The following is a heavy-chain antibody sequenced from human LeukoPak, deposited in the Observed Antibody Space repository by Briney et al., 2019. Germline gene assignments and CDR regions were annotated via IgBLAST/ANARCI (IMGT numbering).Heavy chain of an antibody. CDR1: GYTFTGYY. Sequence: GASVKVSCKASGYTFTGYYMHWVRQAPGQGLEWMGWISAYNGNTNYAQKLQGRVTMTTDTSTSTAYMELRSLRSDDTAVYYCARPPLSSDIVVVPAAIPWFDPWGQGTLVTVSS. J-gene: IGHJ5*02. V-gene: IGHV1-18*04. D-gene: IGHD2-2*02. CDR2: ISAYNGNT. CDR3: ARPPLSSDIVVVPAAIPWFDP.